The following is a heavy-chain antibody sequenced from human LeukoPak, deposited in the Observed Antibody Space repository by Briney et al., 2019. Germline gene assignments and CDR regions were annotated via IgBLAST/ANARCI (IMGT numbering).Heavy chain of an antibody. V-gene: IGHV1-18*01. CDR1: GYTFTRYG. J-gene: IGHJ4*02. CDR3: ASQVHTTMALPDY. CDR2: ISAYNGHT. Sequence: ASVKVSCKASGYTFTRYGITWVRPAPGQGLEWMGWISAYNGHTNYAQKVQGRVTMTTDTSTSTAYMELRSLRSDDTATYYCASQVHTTMALPDYWGQGTLVTVSS. D-gene: IGHD5-18*01.